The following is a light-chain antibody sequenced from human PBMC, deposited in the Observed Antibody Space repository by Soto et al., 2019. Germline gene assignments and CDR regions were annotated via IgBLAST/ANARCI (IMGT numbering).Light chain of an antibody. J-gene: IGKJ1*01. CDR3: QQYGSSQWT. CDR1: QSVRSS. V-gene: IGKV3-20*01. Sequence: IVLTQSPGTLSLSPGERATLSCIASQSVRSSLAWYHHKPGEAPRLLIYGASSRAAGIPDRFSGSGSGTDFTLTISRLEPEDFAVFYCQQYGSSQWTFGQGTKVDIK. CDR2: GAS.